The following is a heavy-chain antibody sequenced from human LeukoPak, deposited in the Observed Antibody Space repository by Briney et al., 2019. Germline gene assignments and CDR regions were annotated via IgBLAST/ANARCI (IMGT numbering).Heavy chain of an antibody. J-gene: IGHJ1*01. Sequence: PGGSLRLSCAASGFTFSSYAMHWIRQAPGKGLEWVAVISYDGSNKYYADSVKGRFTISRDNSKNTLYLQMNSLRAEDTAVYYCARDAPAPSIAVAGTLQHWGQGTLVTVSS. CDR3: ARDAPAPSIAVAGTLQH. CDR2: ISYDGSNK. D-gene: IGHD6-19*01. CDR1: GFTFSSYA. V-gene: IGHV3-30*04.